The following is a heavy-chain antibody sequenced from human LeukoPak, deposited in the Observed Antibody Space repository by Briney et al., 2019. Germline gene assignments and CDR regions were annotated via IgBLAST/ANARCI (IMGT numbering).Heavy chain of an antibody. CDR3: ARDGDSSSPPFDY. CDR1: GFTFSTYW. J-gene: IGHJ4*02. V-gene: IGHV3-7*01. Sequence: GGSLRLSCAVSGFTFSTYWMSWVRQVPGRRLEWVANIKQDGSEKYYVDSLKGRHTVSRDNAKNSLYLQMNSLRAEDAGVYYCARDGDSSSPPFDYWGQGTLVTVSS. D-gene: IGHD6-6*01. CDR2: IKQDGSEK.